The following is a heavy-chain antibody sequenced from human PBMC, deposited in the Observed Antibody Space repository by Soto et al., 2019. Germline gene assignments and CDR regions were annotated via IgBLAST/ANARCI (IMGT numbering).Heavy chain of an antibody. CDR2: IIPIFGTA. Sequence: SVKVSCKASGGTFSSYAISWVRQAPGQGLEWMGGIIPIFGTANYAQKFQGRVTITADESTSTAYMELSSLRSEDTAVYYCARISWNYGGGYYYGMDVRGQGTTVTVSS. CDR3: ARISWNYGGGYYYGMDV. D-gene: IGHD1-7*01. V-gene: IGHV1-69*13. J-gene: IGHJ6*02. CDR1: GGTFSSYA.